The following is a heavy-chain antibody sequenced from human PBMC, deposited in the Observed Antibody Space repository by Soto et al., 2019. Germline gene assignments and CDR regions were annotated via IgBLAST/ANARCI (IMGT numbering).Heavy chain of an antibody. CDR3: ARSVAVPGAHIDY. J-gene: IGHJ4*02. D-gene: IGHD6-19*01. V-gene: IGHV4-61*01. CDR1: GGSVSSGSYY. CDR2: IYNSGST. Sequence: GTLSLTCTVSGGSVSSGSYYWYWIRQPPGMGLEWIGYIYNSGSTNYNPSLKSRVTISIDTSKNQFSLRLSSVTAADTAVYFCARSVAVPGAHIDYWGQGTQVTVSS.